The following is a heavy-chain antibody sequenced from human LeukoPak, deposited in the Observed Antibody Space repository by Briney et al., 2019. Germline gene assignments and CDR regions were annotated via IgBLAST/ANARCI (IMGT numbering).Heavy chain of an antibody. CDR3: ARGLITYYYGSGSPKTYSYYYYMDV. V-gene: IGHV3-23*01. Sequence: GGSLRLSCAASGFTFNNYAMSWVRQAPGKGLEWVSSISGSGGSTYYADSVKGRFTISRDNSKSTLYLKMNRLRAEDTAVYYCARGLITYYYGSGSPKTYSYYYYMDVWGEGTTVTVSS. J-gene: IGHJ6*03. CDR1: GFTFNNYA. D-gene: IGHD3-10*01. CDR2: ISGSGGST.